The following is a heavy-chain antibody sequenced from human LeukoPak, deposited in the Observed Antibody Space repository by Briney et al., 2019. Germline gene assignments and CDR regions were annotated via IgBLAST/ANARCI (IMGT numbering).Heavy chain of an antibody. CDR1: GGSISSYY. Sequence: SETLSLTCTVSGGSISSYYWSWIRQPPGKGLEWIGYIYYSGSTNYNPSLKSRVTISVDTSKNQFSLKLSSVTAADTAMYYCARRGDFGGNSGWFDPWGQGTLVTVSS. CDR2: IYYSGST. J-gene: IGHJ5*02. D-gene: IGHD4-23*01. CDR3: ARRGDFGGNSGWFDP. V-gene: IGHV4-59*01.